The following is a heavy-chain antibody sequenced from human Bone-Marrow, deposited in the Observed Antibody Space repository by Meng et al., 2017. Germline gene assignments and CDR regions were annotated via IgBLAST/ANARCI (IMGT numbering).Heavy chain of an antibody. CDR1: GYTFTGYY. V-gene: IGHV1-2*06. J-gene: IGHJ6*02. Sequence: ASVKVSCKASGYTFTGYYMHWVRQAPGHGLEWMGRINPNSGGTNYAQKFQGRVTMTRDTSISTAYMELSRLRSDDTAVYYCARDYCSGGSCYSSYYYYYGMDVWGQGTMVTVSS. CDR2: INPNSGGT. D-gene: IGHD2-15*01. CDR3: ARDYCSGGSCYSSYYYYYGMDV.